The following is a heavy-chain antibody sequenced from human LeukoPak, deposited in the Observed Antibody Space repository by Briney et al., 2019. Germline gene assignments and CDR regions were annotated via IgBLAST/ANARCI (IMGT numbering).Heavy chain of an antibody. J-gene: IGHJ3*02. D-gene: IGHD6-13*01. V-gene: IGHV3-30*18. CDR3: AKDPRGAAATGDAFDI. CDR1: GFTFSSYG. CDR2: ISYDGSNK. Sequence: GGSLRLSCAASGFTFSSYGMHWVRQAPGKGLEWVAVISYDGSNKYYADSVKGRFTISRDNSKNTLCLQMNSLRAEDTAVYYCAKDPRGAAATGDAFDIWGQGTMVTVSS.